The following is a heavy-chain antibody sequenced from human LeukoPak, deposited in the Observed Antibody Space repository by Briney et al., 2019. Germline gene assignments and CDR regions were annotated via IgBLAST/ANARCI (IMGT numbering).Heavy chain of an antibody. Sequence: ASVKVSCKASGYTFTSYGISWVRQAPGQGLEWMGWISAYIDKTNYAQKLQGRVTMTTDTSTSTAYMELRSLRSDDTAVYYCARVDSSSPNWFDPWGQGTLVTVSS. J-gene: IGHJ5*02. V-gene: IGHV1-18*01. CDR1: GYTFTSYG. D-gene: IGHD6-13*01. CDR2: ISAYIDKT. CDR3: ARVDSSSPNWFDP.